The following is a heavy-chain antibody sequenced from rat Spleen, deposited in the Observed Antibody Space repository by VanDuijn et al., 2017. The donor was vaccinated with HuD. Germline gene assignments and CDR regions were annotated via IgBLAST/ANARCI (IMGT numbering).Heavy chain of an antibody. CDR1: GFTFSDYY. D-gene: IGHD1-11*01. CDR2: FNYDGSRT. J-gene: IGHJ2*01. CDR3: ATRDGGYPH. V-gene: IGHV5S10*01. Sequence: EVQLVESGGGLVQPGRSVKLSCAASGFTFSDYYMAWVRQAPTKGLEWVATFNYDGSRTYYRDSVKGRFSISRDNSKSTLYLQMDSLRSEDTATYYCATRDGGYPHWGQGVMVTVSS.